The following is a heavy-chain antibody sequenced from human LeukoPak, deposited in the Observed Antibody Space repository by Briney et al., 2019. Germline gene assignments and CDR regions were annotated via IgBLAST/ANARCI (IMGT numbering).Heavy chain of an antibody. J-gene: IGHJ4*02. CDR2: INHSGST. Sequence: SETLSLTCAVYGGSFSGYYWSWIRQPPGKGLEWIGEINHSGSTNYNPSLKSRVTISVDTSKNQFSLKLSSVTAADTAVYYCARCKSWWGAAAGVHFDYWGQGTLVTVSS. CDR1: GGSFSGYY. D-gene: IGHD6-13*01. CDR3: ARCKSWWGAAAGVHFDY. V-gene: IGHV4-34*01.